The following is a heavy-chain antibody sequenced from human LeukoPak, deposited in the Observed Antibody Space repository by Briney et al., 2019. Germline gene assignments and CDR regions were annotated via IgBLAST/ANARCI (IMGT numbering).Heavy chain of an antibody. CDR3: ARAHYYDGSGFDGGVSNWFDP. CDR1: GYSFTSYW. V-gene: IGHV5-51*01. J-gene: IGHJ5*02. Sequence: GESLKISCKGSGYSFTSYWIGWVRQMPGKGLEWMGIIYPGDSDTRYSPSFQGQVTISADKSISTAYLQWSSLKASDTAMYYCARAHYYDGSGFDGGVSNWFDPWGQGTLVTVSS. D-gene: IGHD3-22*01. CDR2: IYPGDSDT.